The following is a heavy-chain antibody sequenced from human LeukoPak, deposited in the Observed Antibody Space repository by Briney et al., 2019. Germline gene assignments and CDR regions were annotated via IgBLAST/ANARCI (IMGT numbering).Heavy chain of an antibody. Sequence: PGGSLRLSCAASGFSFSDYYMSWIRRAPGKGLEWVSFISKSDNTKEYADSVRGRFTISRDNAKNSLYLQMNSLRAEDTAVYYCARVYYWTGTTDHWGQGTLVTVSS. CDR1: GFSFSDYY. CDR2: ISKSDNTK. CDR3: ARVYYWTGTTDH. J-gene: IGHJ4*02. V-gene: IGHV3-11*04. D-gene: IGHD1-1*01.